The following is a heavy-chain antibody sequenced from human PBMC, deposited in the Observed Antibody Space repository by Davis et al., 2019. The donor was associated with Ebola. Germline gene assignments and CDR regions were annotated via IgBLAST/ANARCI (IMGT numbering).Heavy chain of an antibody. J-gene: IGHJ4*02. D-gene: IGHD6-13*01. V-gene: IGHV3-74*03. CDR3: ATASAGTY. CDR2: INPGGTMT. CDR1: GFTFSNHW. Sequence: GESLKISCAASGFTFSNHWMHWIRQAPGKGLVWVSRINPGGTMTLYADSVKGRFTISRDNSKNTLYLQMNSLRVEDTAVYYCATASAGTYWGQGALVTVSS.